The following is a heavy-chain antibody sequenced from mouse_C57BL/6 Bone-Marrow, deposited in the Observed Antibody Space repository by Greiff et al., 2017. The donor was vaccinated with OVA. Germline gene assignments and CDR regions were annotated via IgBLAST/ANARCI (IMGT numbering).Heavy chain of an antibody. CDR3: ALSYFDD. V-gene: IGHV1-50*01. CDR1: GYTFTSYW. Sequence: QVQLQQPGAELVKPGASVKLSCKASGYTFTSYWMQWVQQRPGQGLEWVGEIGPSDSYTTYNQKFQGKAPLTVDTSSSTAYMQLSSRTSEDSAVYYCALSYFDDWGQGTTLTVSS. CDR2: IGPSDSYT. J-gene: IGHJ2*01.